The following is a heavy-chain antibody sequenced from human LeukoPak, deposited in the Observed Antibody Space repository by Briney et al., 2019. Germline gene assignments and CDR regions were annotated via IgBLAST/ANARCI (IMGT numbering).Heavy chain of an antibody. J-gene: IGHJ5*02. V-gene: IGHV1-69*06. CDR3: ARVSKSSGYYQYNWFDP. Sequence: GASVKVSCKASGGTFSSYAISWVRRAPGQGPEWMGGIIPIFGTANYAQKFQGRVTITADKSTSTAYMELSSLRSEDTAVYYCARVSKSSGYYQYNWFDPWGQGTLVTVSS. D-gene: IGHD3-22*01. CDR1: GGTFSSYA. CDR2: IIPIFGTA.